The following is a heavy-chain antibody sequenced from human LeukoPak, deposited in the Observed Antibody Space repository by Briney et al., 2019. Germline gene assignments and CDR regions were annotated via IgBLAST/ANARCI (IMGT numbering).Heavy chain of an antibody. Sequence: GGSLRLSCAASGFTFSSYAMSWVRQAPGKGLEWVSAISGSGGSTYYADSVKGRFTTSRDNSKNTLYLQMNSLRAEDTAVYYCAKDSAYCGGDCYWLRSSYFDCWGQGTLVTVSS. CDR3: AKDSAYCGGDCYWLRSSYFDC. CDR2: ISGSGGST. D-gene: IGHD2-21*02. V-gene: IGHV3-23*01. CDR1: GFTFSSYA. J-gene: IGHJ4*02.